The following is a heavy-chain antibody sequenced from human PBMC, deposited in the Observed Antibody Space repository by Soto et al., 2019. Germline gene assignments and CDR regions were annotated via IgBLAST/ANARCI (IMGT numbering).Heavy chain of an antibody. J-gene: IGHJ6*02. V-gene: IGHV1-69*01. CDR3: ACGGGYTARGGRYGMDV. CDR1: GGTFSSYA. Sequence: QVQLVQSGAEVKKPGSSVKVSCKASGGTFSSYAISWVRQAPGQGLEWMGGIIPIFGTANYAQKFQGRVTITADEATRTAYMELSSLRSEDTAVYYCACGGGYTARGGRYGMDVWGQGTTVTVSS. D-gene: IGHD3-10*01. CDR2: IIPIFGTA.